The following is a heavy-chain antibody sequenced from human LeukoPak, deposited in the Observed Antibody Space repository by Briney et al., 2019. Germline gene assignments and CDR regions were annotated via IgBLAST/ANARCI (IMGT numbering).Heavy chain of an antibody. J-gene: IGHJ4*02. CDR2: IYYSGST. CDR3: ARAIPDSSSWFIDY. CDR1: GGSISSYY. Sequence: SETLSLTCTVSGGSISSYYWSWIRQPPGKGLEWIGYIYYSGSTNYNPSLKSRVTISVDTSKNQFSLKLSSVTAADTAVYYCARAIPDSSSWFIDYWGQGTLVTVSS. V-gene: IGHV4-59*01. D-gene: IGHD6-13*01.